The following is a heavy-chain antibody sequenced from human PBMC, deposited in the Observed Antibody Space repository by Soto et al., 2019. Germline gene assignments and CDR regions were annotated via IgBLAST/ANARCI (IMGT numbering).Heavy chain of an antibody. CDR2: ISSSSSHI. Sequence: PGGSLRLSCAASGFTFSSYGMNWVRQAPGKGLEWVSSISSSSSHIYYPDSVKGRFTISRDNAKNSLYLQMNSLRAEDTAVYYCARGLHFYDSSVYYGYWAQGTLVTVSS. D-gene: IGHD3-22*01. CDR1: GFTFSSYG. J-gene: IGHJ1*01. V-gene: IGHV3-21*01. CDR3: ARGLHFYDSSVYYGY.